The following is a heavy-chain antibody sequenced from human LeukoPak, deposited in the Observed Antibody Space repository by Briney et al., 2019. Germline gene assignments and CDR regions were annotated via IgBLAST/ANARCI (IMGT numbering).Heavy chain of an antibody. CDR1: GYTFITYA. CDR2: ISAYNGNT. D-gene: IGHD2-15*01. V-gene: IGHV1-18*01. J-gene: IGHJ3*02. CDR3: ARDWGYCSGGSCYRGAFDI. Sequence: ASVKVSCKASGYTFITYAMHWVRQAPGQGLEWMGWISAYNGNTNYAQKLQGRVTMTTDTSTSTAYMELRSLRSDDTAVYYCARDWGYCSGGSCYRGAFDIWGQGTMVTVSS.